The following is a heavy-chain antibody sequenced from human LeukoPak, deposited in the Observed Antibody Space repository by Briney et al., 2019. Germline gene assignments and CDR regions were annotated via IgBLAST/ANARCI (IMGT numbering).Heavy chain of an antibody. V-gene: IGHV4-39*07. CDR3: ARGDYYDRTGAFDI. D-gene: IGHD3-22*01. CDR1: GGSISSSSYY. J-gene: IGHJ3*02. CDR2: IYYSGST. Sequence: SETLSLTCTVSGGSISSSSYYWGWIRQPPGKGLEWIGSIYYSGSTYYNPSLKSRVTISVDTSKNQFSLKLSSVTAADTAVYYCARGDYYDRTGAFDIWGQGTMVTVSS.